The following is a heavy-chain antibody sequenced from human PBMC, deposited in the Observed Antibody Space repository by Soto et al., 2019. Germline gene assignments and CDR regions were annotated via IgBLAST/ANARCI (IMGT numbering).Heavy chain of an antibody. J-gene: IGHJ5*02. CDR2: IDPLDSQT. CDR3: TRHAVITSGGVIVSHWFDP. D-gene: IGHD3-16*02. V-gene: IGHV5-10-1*01. CDR1: GYRFASYW. Sequence: GESLKISCEGSGYRFASYWITWVRQVPGKGLEWMGRIDPLDSQTNYSASFEGNVTFSADKSINTAFLQWSSLRASDTATYFCTRHAVITSGGVIVSHWFDPWGQGTPVTVSS.